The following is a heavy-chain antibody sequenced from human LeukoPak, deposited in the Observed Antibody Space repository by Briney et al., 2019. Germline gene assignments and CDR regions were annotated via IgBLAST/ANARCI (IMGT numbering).Heavy chain of an antibody. Sequence: PSETLSLTCTVSGGSISSSSYYWGWIRQPPGKGLEWIGSIYYSGSTYYNPSLKSRVTISVDTSKNQFSLKLSSVTAADTAVYYCATQVGAARTYFDYWGQGTLVTVSS. CDR3: ATQVGAARTYFDY. J-gene: IGHJ4*02. CDR1: GGSISSSSYY. D-gene: IGHD6-6*01. CDR2: IYYSGST. V-gene: IGHV4-39*01.